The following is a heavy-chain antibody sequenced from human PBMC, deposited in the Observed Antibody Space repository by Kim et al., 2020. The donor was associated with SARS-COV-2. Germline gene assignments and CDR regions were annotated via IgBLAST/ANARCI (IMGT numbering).Heavy chain of an antibody. CDR2: IYYSGST. Sequence: SETLSLTCTVSGGSVSSGSYYWSWIRQPPGKGLEWIGYIYYSGSTNYNPSLKSRVTISVDTSKNQFSLKLSSVTAADTAVYYCAREGTYCSGGSCYSTRNDAFDIWGQGTMVTVSS. J-gene: IGHJ3*02. CDR1: GGSVSSGSYY. D-gene: IGHD2-15*01. V-gene: IGHV4-61*01. CDR3: AREGTYCSGGSCYSTRNDAFDI.